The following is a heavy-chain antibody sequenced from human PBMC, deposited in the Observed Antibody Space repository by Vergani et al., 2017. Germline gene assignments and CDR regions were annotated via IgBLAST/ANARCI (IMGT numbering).Heavy chain of an antibody. CDR3: ASDTHSGQRADR. Sequence: EVQLLESGGGLVQPGGSLRLSCVASGFTFSNYGMSWVRQAPGKGLEWVSLISASGGSTYYADSVKGRFTVSRDNSKRTLYVQMNSLRVEDTAVYYCASDTHSGQRADRWGQGILVTVTS. CDR1: GFTFSNYG. CDR2: ISASGGST. J-gene: IGHJ5*02. D-gene: IGHD6-19*01. V-gene: IGHV3-23*01.